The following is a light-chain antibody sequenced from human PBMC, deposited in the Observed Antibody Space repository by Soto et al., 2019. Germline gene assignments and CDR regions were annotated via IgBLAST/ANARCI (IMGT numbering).Light chain of an antibody. Sequence: DIQVTQSPSTLSASVGERVTITCGASQSIGTWLAWYQQKPGKAPKLLIFDASNLQSGAPSRLSGSGSGTEFNLTISSMQPDDFATYYCQQYNSYSFGQGNKVDNK. CDR2: DAS. CDR1: QSIGTW. V-gene: IGKV1-5*01. J-gene: IGKJ1*01. CDR3: QQYNSYS.